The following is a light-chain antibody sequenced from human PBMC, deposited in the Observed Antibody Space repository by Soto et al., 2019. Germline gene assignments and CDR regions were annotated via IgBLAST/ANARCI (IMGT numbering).Light chain of an antibody. J-gene: IGKJ2*01. Sequence: EIVLTKSPGTLSLSPGERATLSCRASQSVSNSYLAWYQQKPGQAPRLLIYGASSRATGIPDRFSCSGSETDFTITISRLEPEDFAVYYCQQYGNSPYFFCQGSQLEIK. CDR2: GAS. V-gene: IGKV3-20*01. CDR1: QSVSNSY. CDR3: QQYGNSPYF.